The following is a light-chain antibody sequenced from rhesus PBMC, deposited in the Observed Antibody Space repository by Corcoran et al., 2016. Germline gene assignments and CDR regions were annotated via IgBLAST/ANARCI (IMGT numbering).Light chain of an antibody. CDR3: QQYNRLPMWT. CDR1: QGISSY. Sequence: DIQMTQSPSSVSASVGDRVTITCRASQGISSYLAWYQHKPGKAPKLLIYHATILQNGVPSRFSGSGSGTVFTLTISSLQPEDFAAYYCQQYNRLPMWTFGQGTKVEIK. V-gene: IGKV1-25*02. CDR2: HAT. J-gene: IGKJ1*01.